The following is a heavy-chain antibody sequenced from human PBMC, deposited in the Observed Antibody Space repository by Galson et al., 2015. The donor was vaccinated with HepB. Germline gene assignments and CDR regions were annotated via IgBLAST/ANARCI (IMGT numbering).Heavy chain of an antibody. Sequence: SETLSLTCAVSGYSISSGHYWGWIRQPPGKGLDWIGSIYHSGSTYYKPSLQSRVTMSVDTSKNQFSLKLNSVTAADTAVYYCVRSPLRVHGSGDWGQGTLVTVSS. D-gene: IGHD3-10*01. CDR3: VRSPLRVHGSGD. V-gene: IGHV4-38-2*01. J-gene: IGHJ4*02. CDR1: GYSISSGHY. CDR2: IYHSGST.